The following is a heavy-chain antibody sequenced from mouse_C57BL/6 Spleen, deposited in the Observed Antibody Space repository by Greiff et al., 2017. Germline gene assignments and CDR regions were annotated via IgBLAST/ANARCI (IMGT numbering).Heavy chain of an antibody. D-gene: IGHD1-1*01. J-gene: IGHJ2*01. CDR3: ARGDYGSSYGY. CDR1: GYTFTCYW. CDR2: IHPKSGST. V-gene: IGHV1-64*01. Sequence: VKLLPPGAELVKPGASVQLSCPASGYTFTCYWMHWVKPRPGQGLAWIGMIHPKSGSTNYNEKFKSMSTLTVDKSSSTAYMQLSSLTSEDSAVYYCARGDYGSSYGYWGQGTTLTVSS.